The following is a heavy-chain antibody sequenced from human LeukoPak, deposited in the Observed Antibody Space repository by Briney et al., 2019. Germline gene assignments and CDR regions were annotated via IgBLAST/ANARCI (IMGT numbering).Heavy chain of an antibody. Sequence: SETLSLTCTVSGGSISSYYWSWIRQPPGKGLEWIGYIYYSGSTNYNPSLKSRVTISVDTSKNQFSLKLSSVTAADTAVYYCATTYYDSSGYLHFDYWGQGTLVTVSS. V-gene: IGHV4-59*01. CDR1: GGSISSYY. D-gene: IGHD3-22*01. J-gene: IGHJ4*02. CDR3: ATTYYDSSGYLHFDY. CDR2: IYYSGST.